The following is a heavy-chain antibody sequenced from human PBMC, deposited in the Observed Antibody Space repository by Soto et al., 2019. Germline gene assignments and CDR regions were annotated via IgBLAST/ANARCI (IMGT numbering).Heavy chain of an antibody. CDR2: ISSDGSST. J-gene: IGHJ4*02. V-gene: IGHV3-74*01. D-gene: IGHD2-2*01. CDR1: GFTFSNYW. CDR3: ARGTVMDHAFGDH. Sequence: EVQLVESGGGLVQPGGSLRLSCAASGFTFSNYWMHWVRQVPRKGLVWVSRISSDGSSTSYADSVKGRFIISRDNAKNTLYLQVNSLRAEDTAVYYCARGTVMDHAFGDHWGQGTLVAVSS.